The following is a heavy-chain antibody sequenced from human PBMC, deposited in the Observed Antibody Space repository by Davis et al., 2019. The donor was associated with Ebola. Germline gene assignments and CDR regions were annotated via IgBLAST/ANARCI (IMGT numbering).Heavy chain of an antibody. J-gene: IGHJ4*02. CDR2: IYHSGST. D-gene: IGHD2-15*01. V-gene: IGHV4-30-2*01. Sequence: MPSETLSLTCAVSGGSISSGGYSWSWIRQPPGKGLEWIGYIYHSGSTYYNPSLKSRVTISLDRSKNQFSLKLSSVTAADTAVYYCARHRGGYESPIIVVVVAALYFDYWGQGTLVTVSS. CDR1: GGSISSGGYS. CDR3: ARHRGGYESPIIVVVVAALYFDY.